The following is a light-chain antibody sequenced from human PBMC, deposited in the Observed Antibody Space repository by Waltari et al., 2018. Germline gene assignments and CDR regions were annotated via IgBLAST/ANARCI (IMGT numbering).Light chain of an antibody. CDR1: QPLTSTY. CDR3: QQYRTSPQT. V-gene: IGKV3-20*01. J-gene: IGKJ1*01. Sequence: EIVLTQSPATLSLSPGESAALSCRTSQPLTSTYLAWYQQRPGQTPRLLIYGASNRAAGIPARFSGSGSGTDFTLTISRLEPEDFAVYYCQQYRTSPQTFGPGTRVEIK. CDR2: GAS.